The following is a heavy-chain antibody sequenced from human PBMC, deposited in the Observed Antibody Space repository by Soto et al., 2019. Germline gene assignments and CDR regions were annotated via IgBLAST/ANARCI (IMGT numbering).Heavy chain of an antibody. V-gene: IGHV3-21*01. Sequence: GGSLRLSCAASGFTFSSYSMNWVRQAPGKGLEWVSSISSSSSYIYYADSVKGRFTISRDNAKNSLYLQMNSLRAEDTAVYYWARVTRILRFLGGGQDAFDIWGQGTMVTVSS. CDR3: ARVTRILRFLGGGQDAFDI. D-gene: IGHD3-3*01. CDR1: GFTFSSYS. CDR2: ISSSSSYI. J-gene: IGHJ3*02.